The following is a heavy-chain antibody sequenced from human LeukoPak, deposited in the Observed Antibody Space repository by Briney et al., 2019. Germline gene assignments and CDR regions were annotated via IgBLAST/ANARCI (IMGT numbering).Heavy chain of an antibody. CDR2: TKPDGSAE. V-gene: IGHV3-7*01. CDR3: ARDGGLHTNFDY. Sequence: PGGSLRPSCAASGFSFRNYWMGWVRQAPGKGLEWVANTKPDGSAEYYADSVRGRFTASRDNADNLLYLQMNRLRAEDTAVYCCARDGGLHTNFDYWGQGTLLTVSS. J-gene: IGHJ4*02. CDR1: GFSFRNYW. D-gene: IGHD2-15*01.